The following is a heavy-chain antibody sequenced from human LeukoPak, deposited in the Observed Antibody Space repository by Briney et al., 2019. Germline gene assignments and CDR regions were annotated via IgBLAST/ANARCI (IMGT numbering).Heavy chain of an antibody. V-gene: IGHV3-23*01. CDR2: ISGSGGST. D-gene: IGHD3-22*01. J-gene: IGHJ4*02. CDR1: GFTFSSYA. CDR3: AKDRGYYDSSATTFDY. Sequence: GGSLRLSCAASGFTFSSYAMSWVRQAPGKGLEWVSGISGSGGSTYYADSVKGRFTISRDNSKNTLYLQMNSLRAEDTAVYYCAKDRGYYDSSATTFDYWGQGTVVTVSS.